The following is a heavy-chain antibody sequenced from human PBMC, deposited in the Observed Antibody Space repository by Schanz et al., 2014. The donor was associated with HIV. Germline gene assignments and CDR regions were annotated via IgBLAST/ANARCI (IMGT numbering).Heavy chain of an antibody. D-gene: IGHD6-19*01. CDR2: ISPNNGNR. V-gene: IGHV1-18*04. J-gene: IGHJ4*02. Sequence: QVQLVQSGAEVEKPGASAKVSCKASGYSFTGYYIHWVRQAPGQGLGWMGWISPNNGNRNYAQKLQGRVTMTTDTSTTTAYMELRSLRSDETAIYYCARGGSGWYGYEGFDYWGQGTLVTVSS. CDR3: ARGGSGWYGYEGFDY. CDR1: GYSFTGYY.